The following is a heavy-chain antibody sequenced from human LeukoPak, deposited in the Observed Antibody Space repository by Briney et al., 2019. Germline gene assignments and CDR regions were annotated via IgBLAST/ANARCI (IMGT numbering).Heavy chain of an antibody. CDR3: ARRYYDNFDY. Sequence: GGSLRLSCAASGFTFSSYAMSWVRQAPGRGLEWVANIKQDESEKYYVDSVKGRFTISRDNAKNSLYLQMNSLRAEDTAVYYCARRYYDNFDYWGQGTLVTVSS. J-gene: IGHJ4*02. D-gene: IGHD3-22*01. V-gene: IGHV3-7*01. CDR2: IKQDESEK. CDR1: GFTFSSYA.